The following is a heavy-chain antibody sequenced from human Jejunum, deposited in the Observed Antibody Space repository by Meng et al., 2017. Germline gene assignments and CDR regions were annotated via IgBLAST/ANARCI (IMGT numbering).Heavy chain of an antibody. V-gene: IGHV1-18*01. CDR2: ISANTGNT. J-gene: IGHJ4*02. CDR3: ARDRFGFSSTSPHDF. D-gene: IGHD2-2*01. Sequence: QVRMVLFGAGCTKPGASVTVSFKASCYTFTSHGLSWVRQAPGGGLEWMGWISANTGNTNCAQTFQGRATMTTDTSTSTAYLELRNLRSDDTAVYYCARDRFGFSSTSPHDFWGQGSLVTVSS. CDR1: CYTFTSHG.